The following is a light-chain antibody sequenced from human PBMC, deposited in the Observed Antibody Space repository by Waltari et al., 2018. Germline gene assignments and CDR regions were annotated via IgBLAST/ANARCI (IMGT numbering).Light chain of an antibody. V-gene: IGLV1-40*01. Sequence: QSVLTQPPSVSGAPGQRVIISCTGSSSNIGSRFDVHWYQQVPGTVPKLLIYANTYRPSRVPGRFSGSKSGTSASLAIAGLQAEDEADYYCQSYDSSLSAWVFGGGTKLTVL. CDR1: SSNIGSRFD. CDR2: ANT. CDR3: QSYDSSLSAWV. J-gene: IGLJ2*01.